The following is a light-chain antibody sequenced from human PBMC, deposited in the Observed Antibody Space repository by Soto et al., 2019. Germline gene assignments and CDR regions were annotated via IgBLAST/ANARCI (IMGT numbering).Light chain of an antibody. CDR1: QSVSSNY. CDR2: GAS. V-gene: IGKV3-20*01. Sequence: EIVLTQSPGTLSLSPGERATLSCRASQSVSSNYLAWYQQKPGQAPRLLIYGASTRATGIPDRFSGSGSGTDFTLTSSRLEPEDFAVYYCQQYGNSPPITFGGGTKVEIK. CDR3: QQYGNSPPIT. J-gene: IGKJ4*01.